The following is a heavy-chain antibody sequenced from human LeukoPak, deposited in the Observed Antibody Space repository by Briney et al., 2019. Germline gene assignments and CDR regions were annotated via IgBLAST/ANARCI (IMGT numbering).Heavy chain of an antibody. CDR1: GGSISSHY. D-gene: IGHD5-18*01. J-gene: IGHJ6*02. V-gene: IGHV4-59*08. Sequence: SETLSLTCTVSGGSISSHYWSWIRQPPGKGLEWIGYIYYSGSTNYNPSLKSRVTISVDTSKNQFSLKLSSVTAADTAVYYCAGATAMAHYGMDVWGQGTTVTVSS. CDR2: IYYSGST. CDR3: AGATAMAHYGMDV.